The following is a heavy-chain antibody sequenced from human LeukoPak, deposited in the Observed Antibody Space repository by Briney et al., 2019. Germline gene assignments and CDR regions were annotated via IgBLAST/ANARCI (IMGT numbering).Heavy chain of an antibody. CDR1: VYTFTSYG. Sequence: WASVKVSCKASVYTFTSYGISWVRQAPGQGLEWLGLVSVYNGNTNNVQTLQGRLTMTTDVATSTAYMELRSLRSDDTDVYYCAGNYEGQGVVAAHWGQGTLVTVSS. D-gene: IGHD3-16*01. J-gene: IGHJ4*02. CDR2: VSVYNGNT. V-gene: IGHV1-18*01. CDR3: AGNYEGQGVVAAH.